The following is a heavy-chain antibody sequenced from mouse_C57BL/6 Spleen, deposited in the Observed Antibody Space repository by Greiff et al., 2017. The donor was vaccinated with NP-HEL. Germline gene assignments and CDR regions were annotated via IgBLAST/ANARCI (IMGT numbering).Heavy chain of an antibody. J-gene: IGHJ4*01. CDR3: ARDAPLYGSSLYAMDY. V-gene: IGHV5-16*01. CDR2: INYDGSST. D-gene: IGHD1-1*01. CDR1: GFTFSDYY. Sequence: EVQRVESEGGLVQPGSSMKLSCTASGFTFSDYYMAWVRQVPEKGLEWVANINYDGSSTYYLDSLKSRFIISRDNAKNILYLQMSSLKSEDTATYYCARDAPLYGSSLYAMDYWGQGTSVTVSS.